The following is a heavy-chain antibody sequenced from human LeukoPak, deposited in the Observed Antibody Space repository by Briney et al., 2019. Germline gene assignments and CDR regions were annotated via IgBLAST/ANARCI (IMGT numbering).Heavy chain of an antibody. CDR1: GFIFSNFA. J-gene: IGHJ4*02. Sequence: GPLILSCAASGFIFSNFAMTWLRQPPGKGLEWVAIIGARFETFYADSVKGRFTISRDNPKNTVSLEMTSLRGEASAIYFCAKRGPGTLAGSFDYWGQGTLVTVSS. V-gene: IGHV3-23*01. CDR3: AKRGPGTLAGSFDY. CDR2: IGARFET. D-gene: IGHD1/OR15-1a*01.